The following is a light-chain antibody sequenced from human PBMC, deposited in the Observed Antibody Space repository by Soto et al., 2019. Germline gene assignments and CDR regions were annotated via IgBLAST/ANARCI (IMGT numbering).Light chain of an antibody. CDR3: QQYYITPLT. J-gene: IGKJ4*01. V-gene: IGKV4-1*01. CDR2: WAS. CDR1: QSVLYTSNKKNY. Sequence: DIAMTQSPDSLAVSLGERATINCKSSQSVLYTSNKKNYLAWYQHKPGQPPKLLIYWASTRESGVPDRFSGGGSGTDFTLTISSLQAEDVAVYYCQQYYITPLTFGGGTKVDIK.